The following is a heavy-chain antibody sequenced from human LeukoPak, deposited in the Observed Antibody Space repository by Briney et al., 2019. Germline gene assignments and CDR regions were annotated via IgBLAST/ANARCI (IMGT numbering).Heavy chain of an antibody. J-gene: IGHJ4*02. CDR1: GGTFSSYA. CDR3: ARDRIAVAGTLDY. D-gene: IGHD6-19*01. CDR2: IIPILGIA. V-gene: IGHV1-69*04. Sequence: SVKVSCKASGGTFSSYATSWVRQAPGQGLEWMGRIIPILGIANYAQKLQGRVTITADKSTSTAYMELSSLRSEDTAVYYCARDRIAVAGTLDYWGQGTLVTVSS.